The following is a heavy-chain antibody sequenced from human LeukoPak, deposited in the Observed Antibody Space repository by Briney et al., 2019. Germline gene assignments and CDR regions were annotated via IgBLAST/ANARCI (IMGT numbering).Heavy chain of an antibody. D-gene: IGHD3-10*01. J-gene: IGHJ4*02. V-gene: IGHV4-38-2*02. CDR3: ARSHGSGSYYNLNDY. Sequence: SETLSLTCTVSGYSISSGYYWVWIRQPPGKGLEWIGSIYRSGSTNYNPSLKSRVTMSVDTSENQFSLKLSSVTAADTAVYYCARSHGSGSYYNLNDYWGQGTLVTVSS. CDR1: GYSISSGYY. CDR2: IYRSGST.